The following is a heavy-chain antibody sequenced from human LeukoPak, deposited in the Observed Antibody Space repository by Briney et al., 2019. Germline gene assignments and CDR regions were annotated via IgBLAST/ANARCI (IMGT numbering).Heavy chain of an antibody. CDR3: ARVAKLLWFGELLYYFDY. J-gene: IGHJ4*02. Sequence: SETLSLTCTVSGGSISSYNWSWIRQPPGKGLEWIGYIYYSGSTNYNPSLKSRVTISVDTSKNQFSLKLSSVTAADTAVYYCARVAKLLWFGELLYYFDYWGQGTLVTVSS. CDR2: IYYSGST. CDR1: GGSISSYN. V-gene: IGHV4-59*01. D-gene: IGHD3-10*01.